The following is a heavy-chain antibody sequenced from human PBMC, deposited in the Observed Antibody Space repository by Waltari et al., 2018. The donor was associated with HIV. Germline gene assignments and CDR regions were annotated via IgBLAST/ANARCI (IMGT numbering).Heavy chain of an antibody. CDR2: MKPNSGNT. J-gene: IGHJ4*02. CDR1: GYTFTTYD. Sequence: QVQLVQSGAEVKKPGASVKVSCKASGYTFTTYDINWVRQATGQGREWKGRMKPNSGNTGNAQKTQGRVTMTRNTSITTPHMELSSLRSDDTAVYYCARGRSGNYRGNSVVDYWGQGTLVTVSS. D-gene: IGHD1-26*01. V-gene: IGHV1-8*01. CDR3: ARGRSGNYRGNSVVDY.